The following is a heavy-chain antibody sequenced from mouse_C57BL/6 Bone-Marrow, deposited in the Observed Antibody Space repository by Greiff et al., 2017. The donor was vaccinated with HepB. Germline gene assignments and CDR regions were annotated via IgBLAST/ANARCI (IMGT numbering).Heavy chain of an antibody. CDR3: ARDTPDYYGSGTYYAMDY. Sequence: EVMLVESGGGLVKPGGSLKLSCAASGFTFSSYAMSWVRQTPEKRLEWVATISDGGSYTYYPDNVKGRFTISRDNAKNNLYLQMSHLKSEDTAMYYCARDTPDYYGSGTYYAMDYWGQGTSVTVSS. V-gene: IGHV5-4*01. CDR1: GFTFSSYA. CDR2: ISDGGSYT. J-gene: IGHJ4*01. D-gene: IGHD1-1*01.